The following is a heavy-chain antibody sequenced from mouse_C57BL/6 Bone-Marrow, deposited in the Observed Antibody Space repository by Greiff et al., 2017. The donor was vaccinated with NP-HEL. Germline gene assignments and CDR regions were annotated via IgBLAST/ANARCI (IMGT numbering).Heavy chain of an antibody. D-gene: IGHD2-4*01. J-gene: IGHJ3*01. CDR3: AMICYDYDGAWFAY. CDR1: GFSLTSYG. V-gene: IGHV2-9*01. Sequence: QVQLKESGPGLVAPSQCLSITCTVSGFSLTSYGVDWVRQPPGKGLEWLGVIWGGGSTNYYSAPMSRLSISNDNSKSKVFLKMNRLQTDNTAMYYCAMICYDYDGAWFAYWGQGTLVTVSA. CDR2: IWGGGST.